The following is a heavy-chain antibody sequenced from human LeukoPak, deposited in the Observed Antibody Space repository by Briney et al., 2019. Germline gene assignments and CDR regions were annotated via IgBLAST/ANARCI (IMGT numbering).Heavy chain of an antibody. J-gene: IGHJ4*02. Sequence: SETLSLTCTVSGGSLRNYYWSCIRQPPGKGLEWIGHIYYSGSTNYNVSLKSRVTISIDMSKNQFSLKLSSVTAADTAVYYCGRYQLPDFWGQGTLVTVSS. CDR3: GRYQLPDF. CDR2: IYYSGST. V-gene: IGHV4-59*01. CDR1: GGSLRNYY. D-gene: IGHD1-7*01.